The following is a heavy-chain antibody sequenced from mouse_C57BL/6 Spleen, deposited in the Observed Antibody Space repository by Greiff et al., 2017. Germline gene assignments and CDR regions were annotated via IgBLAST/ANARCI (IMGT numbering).Heavy chain of an antibody. V-gene: IGHV1-42*01. CDR2: INPSTGGT. J-gene: IGHJ4*01. Sequence: EVQLQQSGPELVKPGASVKISCKASGYSFTGYYMNWVKQSPEKSLEWIGEINPSTGGTTYNQKFKAKATLTVDKSSSPAYMQLKSLTSEDSAVYYCARSLLFYAMDYWGQGTSVTVSS. CDR3: ARSLLFYAMDY. CDR1: GYSFTGYY.